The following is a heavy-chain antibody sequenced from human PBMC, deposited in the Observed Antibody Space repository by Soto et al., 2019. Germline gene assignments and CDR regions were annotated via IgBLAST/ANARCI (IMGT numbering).Heavy chain of an antibody. CDR1: GNSFTTYY. D-gene: IGHD3-22*01. J-gene: IGHJ4*02. Sequence: ASVKVSCKASGNSFTTYYMHWVRQAPGQGLEWMGIINPSGGRTTYAQKFQGRVAMTRDTSTSTFHMELSSLTSEDTAVYYCAGLYHYDSSGYYDYWGQGTLVTVSS. CDR2: INPSGGRT. CDR3: AGLYHYDSSGYYDY. V-gene: IGHV1-46*01.